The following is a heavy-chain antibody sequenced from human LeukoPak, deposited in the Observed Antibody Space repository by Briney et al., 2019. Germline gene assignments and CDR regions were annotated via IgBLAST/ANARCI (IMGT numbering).Heavy chain of an antibody. CDR1: GYSISSGYY. Sequence: SETLSLTCAVSGYSISSGYYWGWIRQPPGKGLEWIGSIYHSGSTYYNPSLKSRVTISVDTSKNQFSLRLSSVTAADTAVYYCARPTYSGSYSGAFDIWGQGTMVAVSS. CDR2: IYHSGST. CDR3: ARPTYSGSYSGAFDI. J-gene: IGHJ3*02. V-gene: IGHV4-38-2*01. D-gene: IGHD1-26*01.